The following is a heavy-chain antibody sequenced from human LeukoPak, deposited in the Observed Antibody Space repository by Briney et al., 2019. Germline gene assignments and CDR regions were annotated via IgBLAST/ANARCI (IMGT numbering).Heavy chain of an antibody. V-gene: IGHV3-30*18. CDR2: ISYDGSNK. Sequence: GGSLRLSCAASGFTFSSYGMHWVRQAPGKGLEWVAVISYDGSNKYYADSVKGRFTISRDNSKNTLYLQMNSLRAEDTAVYYCAKNLGAALIDAFDIWGQGTMVTVSS. J-gene: IGHJ3*02. CDR1: GFTFSSYG. CDR3: AKNLGAALIDAFDI. D-gene: IGHD6-13*01.